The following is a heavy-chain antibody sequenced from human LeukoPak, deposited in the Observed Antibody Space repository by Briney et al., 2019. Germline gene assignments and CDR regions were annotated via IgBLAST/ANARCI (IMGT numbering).Heavy chain of an antibody. CDR1: GYTLTELS. CDR3: ATAYSYAYRQGLDP. V-gene: IGHV1-24*01. CDR2: FDPEDGET. Sequence: ASVKVSCKVSGYTLTELSMHWVRQAPGKGLEWMGGFDPEDGETIYAQKFQGRVTMTEDTSTDTAYMELSSLRSEDTAVYYCATAYSYAYRQGLDPWGQGTLVTVSS. D-gene: IGHD5-18*01. J-gene: IGHJ5*02.